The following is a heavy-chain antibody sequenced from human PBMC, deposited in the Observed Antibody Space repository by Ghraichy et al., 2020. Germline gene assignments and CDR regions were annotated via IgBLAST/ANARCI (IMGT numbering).Heavy chain of an antibody. D-gene: IGHD2-8*02. V-gene: IGHV2-5*01. J-gene: IGHJ5*02. CDR1: GFSLSATGVG. CDR3: AHEGYGSDNWFDA. CDR2: IFYNDEE. Sequence: SGPTLVKPTQTLTLTCTFSGFSLSATGVGVGWIRQPPGKALEWLALIFYNDEERYNPSLNSRLNIAKDTSKNYVVLTMTNMDPVDTATYYCAHEGYGSDNWFDAWGQGFLVTVSS.